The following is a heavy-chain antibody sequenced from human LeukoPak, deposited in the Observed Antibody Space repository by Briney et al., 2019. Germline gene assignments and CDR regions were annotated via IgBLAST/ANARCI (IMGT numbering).Heavy chain of an antibody. Sequence: GGSLRLSCAASGFSFDDYGMSWVRQAPGKGLEWVSGINWNGGSTGYADSVKGRFTISRDNAKNSLYLQMNSLRAEDTALYYCARVGSYYYYYYMDVWGKGTTVTVSS. V-gene: IGHV3-20*04. CDR2: INWNGGST. CDR3: ARVGSYYYYYYMDV. CDR1: GFSFDDYG. D-gene: IGHD1-1*01. J-gene: IGHJ6*03.